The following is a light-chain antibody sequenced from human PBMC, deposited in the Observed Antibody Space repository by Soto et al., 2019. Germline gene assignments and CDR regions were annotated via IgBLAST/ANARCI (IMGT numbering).Light chain of an antibody. J-gene: IGKJ4*01. V-gene: IGKV1-5*01. CDR3: KKYNIFSLS. Sequence: DIQMTQSPSTLSASVGDRVTITCRASQSISVCLAWYQQKSGKAPKLLIYDASSLESGVPSRFRGGGSGKDFTLTIPTLQPDVFATYYRKKYNIFSLSLGGGTRVNIK. CDR2: DAS. CDR1: QSISVC.